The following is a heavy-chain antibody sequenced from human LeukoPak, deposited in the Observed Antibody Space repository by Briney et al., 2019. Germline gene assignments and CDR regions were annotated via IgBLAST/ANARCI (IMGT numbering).Heavy chain of an antibody. CDR1: GFTFSSYW. CDR3: ARAWGDYDGGDWFDP. CDR2: IKQDGSEK. J-gene: IGHJ5*02. Sequence: GGSLRLSCAASGFTFSSYWMSWVRQAPGKGLEWVANIKQDGSEKYYVDSVKGRFTISRDNAKNSLYLQMNSLRAEDTAVYYCARAWGDYDGGDWFDPWGQGTLVTVSS. V-gene: IGHV3-7*01. D-gene: IGHD4-17*01.